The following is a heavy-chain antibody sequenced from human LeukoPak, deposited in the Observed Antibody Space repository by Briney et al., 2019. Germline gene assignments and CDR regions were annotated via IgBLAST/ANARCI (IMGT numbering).Heavy chain of an antibody. V-gene: IGHV3-43D*03. Sequence: GRSLRLSCAASGFTFDDYAMHWVRQAPGKGLEWVSLINWDGGGTFYADSVKGRFTISRDNSKNSLYLQMNSLRAEDTALYYCAKDRGGYKYGSYYFDYWGQGTLVTVSS. CDR1: GFTFDDYA. D-gene: IGHD5-18*01. CDR2: INWDGGGT. CDR3: AKDRGGYKYGSYYFDY. J-gene: IGHJ4*02.